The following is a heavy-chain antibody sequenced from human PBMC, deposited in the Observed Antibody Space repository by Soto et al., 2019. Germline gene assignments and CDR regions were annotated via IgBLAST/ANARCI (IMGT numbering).Heavy chain of an antibody. D-gene: IGHD3-22*01. CDR1: GGSFIGYY. CDR2: INHSGST. V-gene: IGHV4-34*01. CDR3: ARGHSTMIVVVSHNWFDP. Sequence: TSETLSLTCAVYGGSFIGYYWSWRRQPPGKGLEWIGEINHSGSTNYNPSLKSRVTISVDTSKNQFSLKLSSVTAADTAVYYCARGHSTMIVVVSHNWFDPWGQGTLVTVSS. J-gene: IGHJ5*02.